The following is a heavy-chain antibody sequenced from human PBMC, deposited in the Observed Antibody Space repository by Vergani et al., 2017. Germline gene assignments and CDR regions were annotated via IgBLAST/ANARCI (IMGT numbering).Heavy chain of an antibody. CDR2: IWYDGSNK. D-gene: IGHD6-13*01. J-gene: IGHJ5*02. CDR1: GFTFSSYG. CDR3: ARXGGTAAGDNWFDP. V-gene: IGHV3-33*01. Sequence: QVQLVESGGGVVQPGRSLRLSCAASGFTFSSYGMHWVRQAPGKGLEWVAVIWYDGSNKQYVDSVKGRFTISRDNSKNTLSLQMNSLRPEDTAVYYCARXGGTAAGDNWFDPWGQGTLVTVSS.